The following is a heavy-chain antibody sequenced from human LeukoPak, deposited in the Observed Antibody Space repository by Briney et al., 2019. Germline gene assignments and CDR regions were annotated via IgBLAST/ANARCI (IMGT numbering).Heavy chain of an antibody. Sequence: GGSLRLSCVASGFTFSSYTMHWVRQAPGKGLEWVAVISYDGSNKYYADSVKGRFTISRDNSKSTLFLQMNSPSAEDTAVYYCARGIAATNYMDVWGKGTTVTVSS. D-gene: IGHD6-13*01. CDR3: ARGIAATNYMDV. J-gene: IGHJ6*03. CDR1: GFTFSSYT. CDR2: ISYDGSNK. V-gene: IGHV3-30-3*01.